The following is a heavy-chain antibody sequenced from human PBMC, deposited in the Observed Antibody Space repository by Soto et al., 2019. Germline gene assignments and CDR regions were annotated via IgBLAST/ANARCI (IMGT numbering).Heavy chain of an antibody. Sequence: PSETLSLTCTVSGVSIGSYYWSWIRQPPGEGLEWIGYIDYSGSTNYNPSLKSRVTISVDTSKNQFSLRSNSVTAADTALYYCRVVHLPFDYWGQGTLVTVSS. D-gene: IGHD2-8*01. CDR1: GVSIGSYY. CDR2: IDYSGST. CDR3: RVVHLPFDY. V-gene: IGHV4-59*01. J-gene: IGHJ4*02.